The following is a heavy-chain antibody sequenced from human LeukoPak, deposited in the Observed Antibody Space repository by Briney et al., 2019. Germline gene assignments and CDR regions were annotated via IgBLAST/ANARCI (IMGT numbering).Heavy chain of an antibody. CDR2: IYSGGNT. J-gene: IGHJ6*04. CDR1: GFTVSRNY. D-gene: IGHD3-10*02. CDR3: AELGITMIGGV. Sequence: GGSLRLSCAASGFTVSRNYMTWVRQAPGKGLEWVSVIYSGGNTYYAESVKGRFTVSRDNSNNTLYLQMNSLRAEDTAVYYCAELGITMIGGVWGKGTTVTISS. V-gene: IGHV3-53*01.